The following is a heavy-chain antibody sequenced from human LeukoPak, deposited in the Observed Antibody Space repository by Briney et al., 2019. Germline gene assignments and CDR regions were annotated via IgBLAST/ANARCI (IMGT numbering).Heavy chain of an antibody. CDR2: IKSKTDGGTT. D-gene: IGHD3-22*01. J-gene: IGHJ4*02. CDR1: GFTFSNAW. Sequence: GGSLRLSCAASGFTFSNAWMSWVRQAPGKGLEWVGRIKSKTDGGTTDYAAPVKGRFTISRDDSKNTLYLQMNSLKTEDTAVYYCARRGNYYDSSHDFDYWGQGTLVTVSS. V-gene: IGHV3-15*01. CDR3: ARRGNYYDSSHDFDY.